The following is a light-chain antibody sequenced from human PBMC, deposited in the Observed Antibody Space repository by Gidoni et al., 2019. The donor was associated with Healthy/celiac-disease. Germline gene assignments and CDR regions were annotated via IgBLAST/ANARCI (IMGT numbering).Light chain of an antibody. CDR1: SSDVGGYNY. J-gene: IGLJ2*01. CDR2: EVS. Sequence: QSALPQPPSASGSPGLSVTISCTGTSSDVGGYNYVSWYQQHPGKAPKLMIYEVSKRPSGVPDRFSGSKSGNTASLTVSGLQAEDEADYYCSSYAGSNNLVFGGGTKLTVL. CDR3: SSYAGSNNLV. V-gene: IGLV2-8*01.